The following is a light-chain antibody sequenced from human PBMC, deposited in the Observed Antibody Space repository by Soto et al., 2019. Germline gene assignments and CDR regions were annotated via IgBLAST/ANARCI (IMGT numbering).Light chain of an antibody. CDR3: QQYNSYPWT. V-gene: IGKV1-5*03. CDR1: HSISSW. Sequence: DIQMTQSPSTLSASVGDRVTITCRASHSISSWLAWYQQKPGKAPKLLIYKASSLESGVPSRFSGSGSGTEFTLTISSLQHDDFATYYCQQYNSYPWTFGQGPQVEIK. CDR2: KAS. J-gene: IGKJ1*01.